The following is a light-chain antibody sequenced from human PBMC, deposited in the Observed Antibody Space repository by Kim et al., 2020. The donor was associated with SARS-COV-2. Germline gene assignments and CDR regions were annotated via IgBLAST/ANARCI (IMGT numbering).Light chain of an antibody. V-gene: IGKV1-27*01. CDR2: AAS. Sequence: DTQMTQSPSSLSATAGDRVTITCRTSQGIGNSLAWYQERPGKVPKLLIYAASALQSGAPSRFSGSGSGTEFTLTISSLQPEDVATYYCQKYNSAPYTFGQGTKLEI. CDR1: QGIGNS. CDR3: QKYNSAPYT. J-gene: IGKJ2*01.